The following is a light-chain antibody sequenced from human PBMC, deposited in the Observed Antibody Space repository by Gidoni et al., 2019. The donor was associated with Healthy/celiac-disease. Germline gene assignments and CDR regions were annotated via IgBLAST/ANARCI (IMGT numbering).Light chain of an antibody. Sequence: DVVMTQSPLSLPVTLGQPASISCRSSQSLVYSDGNTYLNWFQQRLGQAPRRLIYKVSNRDSGVPDRFSGSGSGTDFTLKISRGEAEDVGVYYCMQGTHWPWTFGQGTKVEIK. CDR1: QSLVYSDGNTY. J-gene: IGKJ1*01. V-gene: IGKV2-30*01. CDR2: KVS. CDR3: MQGTHWPWT.